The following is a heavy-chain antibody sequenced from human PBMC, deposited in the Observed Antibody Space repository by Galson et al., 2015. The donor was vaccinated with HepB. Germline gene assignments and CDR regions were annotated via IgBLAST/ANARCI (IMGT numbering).Heavy chain of an antibody. Sequence: SLRLSCAASGFTFGDYAMSWVRQAPGKGLEWVGFIRSKAYGGTTEYAASVKGRFTISRDDSKSIAYLQMNSLKTEDTAVYYCTREGGGYDYYYYYGMDVWGQGTTVTVSS. CDR1: GFTFGDYA. CDR2: IRSKAYGGTT. D-gene: IGHD5-12*01. J-gene: IGHJ6*02. V-gene: IGHV3-49*04. CDR3: TREGGGYDYYYYYGMDV.